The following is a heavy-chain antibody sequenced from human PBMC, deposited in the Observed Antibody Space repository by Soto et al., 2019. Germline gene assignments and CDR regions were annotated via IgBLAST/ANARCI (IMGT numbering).Heavy chain of an antibody. CDR3: ARERGVATFLGNWFDP. D-gene: IGHD5-12*01. CDR2: IYYSGST. V-gene: IGHV4-59*01. CDR1: GGSISSYY. Sequence: PSETLSLTCTVSGGSISSYYWSWIRQPPGKGLEWIGYIYYSGSTNYNPSLKSRVTISVDTSKNQFSLKLSSVTAADTAVYYCARERGVATFLGNWFDPWGQGTPVTVSS. J-gene: IGHJ5*02.